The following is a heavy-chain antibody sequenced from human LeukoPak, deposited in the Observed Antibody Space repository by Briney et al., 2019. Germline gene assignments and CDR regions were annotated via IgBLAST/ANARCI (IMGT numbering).Heavy chain of an antibody. V-gene: IGHV3-48*03. D-gene: IGHD2-15*01. CDR3: ARVLRYCSGGNCYSGGLGYMDI. CDR2: ISSSGSTI. J-gene: IGHJ6*03. Sequence: GGSLRLSCAASGFTFSSYEMNWVRQAPGKGLEWVSYISSSGSTIYYADSVKGRFTISRDNAKNSLYLQMNSLRAEDTAVYYCARVLRYCSGGNCYSGGLGYMDIWGKGTTVTISS. CDR1: GFTFSSYE.